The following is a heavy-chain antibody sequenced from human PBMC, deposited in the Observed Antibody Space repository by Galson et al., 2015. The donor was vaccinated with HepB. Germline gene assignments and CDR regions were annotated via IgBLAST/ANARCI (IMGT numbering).Heavy chain of an antibody. D-gene: IGHD3-10*01. CDR3: ARDQVGYGSGSYRAPFDY. J-gene: IGHJ4*02. CDR2: ISYDGSNK. Sequence: SLRLSCAASGFTFSSYAMHWVRQAPGKGLEWVAVISYDGSNKYYADSVKGRFTISRDNSKNTLYLQMNSLRAEDTAVYYCARDQVGYGSGSYRAPFDYWGQGTLVTVSS. V-gene: IGHV3-30*04. CDR1: GFTFSSYA.